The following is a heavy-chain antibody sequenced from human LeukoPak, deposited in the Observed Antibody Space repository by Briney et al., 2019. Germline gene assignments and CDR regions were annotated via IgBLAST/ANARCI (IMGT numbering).Heavy chain of an antibody. CDR1: GFIFSNYA. J-gene: IGHJ4*02. V-gene: IGHV3-23*01. CDR3: TLNSGSYYGFDY. D-gene: IGHD1-26*01. CDR2: IVSGGRT. Sequence: PGGSLRLSCAASGFIFSNYAMSWVRQAPGKGLEWVSVIVSGGRTYYADSVKGRFTISRDNAKNSLYLQMNSLRAEDTAVYYCTLNSGSYYGFDYWGQGTLVTVSS.